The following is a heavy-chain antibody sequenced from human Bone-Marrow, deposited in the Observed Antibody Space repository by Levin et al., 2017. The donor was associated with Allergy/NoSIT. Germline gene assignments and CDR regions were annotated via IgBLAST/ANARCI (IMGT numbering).Heavy chain of an antibody. V-gene: IGHV3-33*01. CDR2: IWYDGSNK. CDR3: ARGSGDYGMDV. J-gene: IGHJ6*02. D-gene: IGHD3-10*01. CDR1: GFTFSSYG. Sequence: LSLTCAASGFTFSSYGMHWVRPAPGKGLEWVAVIWYDGSNKYYADSVKGRFTISRDNSKNTLYLQMNSLRAEDTAVYYCARGSGDYGMDVWGQGTTVTVSS.